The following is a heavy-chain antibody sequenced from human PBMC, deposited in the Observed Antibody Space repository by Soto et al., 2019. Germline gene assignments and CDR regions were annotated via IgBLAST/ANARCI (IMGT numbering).Heavy chain of an antibody. CDR1: GGSISRGGYY. CDR3: AREDLGITSFGVNWFVP. CDR2: IYYSGST. Sequence: PSETLSLTCTVSGGSISRGGYYWSWIRQHPGKGLEWIEYIYYSGSTYYNPSLKSRVTISVDTSKNQFSLKLSSVTAADTAVYYCAREDLGITSFGVNWFVPWGPGTLGTVSS. J-gene: IGHJ5*02. V-gene: IGHV4-31*03. D-gene: IGHD3-3*01.